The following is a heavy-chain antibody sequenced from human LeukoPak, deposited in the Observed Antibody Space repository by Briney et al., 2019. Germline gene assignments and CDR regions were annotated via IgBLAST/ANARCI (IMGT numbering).Heavy chain of an antibody. D-gene: IGHD3-10*01. CDR3: AKDLGTGENYYGMDV. CDR1: GFTFSSYA. J-gene: IGHJ6*02. Sequence: PGGSLRLSCAASGFTFSSYAMSWVRQAPGKGLEWVSAISGSGGSTYYADSVKGRFTISRDNSKNTLYLQLNSLRAEDTAVYYCAKDLGTGENYYGMDVWGQGTTVTVSS. CDR2: ISGSGGST. V-gene: IGHV3-23*01.